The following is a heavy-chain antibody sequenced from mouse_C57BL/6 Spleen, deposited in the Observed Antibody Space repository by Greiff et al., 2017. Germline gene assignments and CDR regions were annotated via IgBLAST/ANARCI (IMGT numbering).Heavy chain of an antibody. CDR2: INPNNGGT. J-gene: IGHJ1*03. D-gene: IGHD2-3*01. Sequence: EVKLQQSGPELVKPGASVKMSCKASGYTFTDYNMHWVKQSHGKSLEWIGYINPNNGGTSYNQKFKGKATLTVDKSSSTAYMQLSSLTSEDSAVYYCASYDGYFWYFDVWGTGTTVTVSS. V-gene: IGHV1-22*01. CDR1: GYTFTDYN. CDR3: ASYDGYFWYFDV.